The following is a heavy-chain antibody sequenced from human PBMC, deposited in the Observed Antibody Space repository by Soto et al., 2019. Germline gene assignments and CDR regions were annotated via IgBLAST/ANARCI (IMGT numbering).Heavy chain of an antibody. V-gene: IGHV2-5*01. D-gene: IGHD3-3*01. CDR3: AHRPPDYDFWSGYYKMDYYGMDV. Sequence: SGPTLVKPTQTLTLTCTFSGFSLSTSGVGVGWIRQPPGKALEWLALIYWNDDKRYSPSPKSRLTITKDTSKNQVVLKMTNMDPVDTATYYCAHRPPDYDFWSGYYKMDYYGMDVWGQGTTVTVSS. CDR2: IYWNDDK. CDR1: GFSLSTSGVG. J-gene: IGHJ6*02.